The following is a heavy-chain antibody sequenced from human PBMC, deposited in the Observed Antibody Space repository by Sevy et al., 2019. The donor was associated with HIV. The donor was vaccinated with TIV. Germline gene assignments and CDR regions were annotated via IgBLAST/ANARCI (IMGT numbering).Heavy chain of an antibody. V-gene: IGHV3-30*04. J-gene: IGHJ4*02. CDR1: GFTFSSYA. D-gene: IGHD5-18*01. CDR2: ISYDGSNK. Sequence: GGSLRLSCAASGFTFSSYAMHWVRQAPGKGLEWVAVISYDGSNKYYADSVKGRFTISRDNSKNTLYLQMNSLGAEETAVYYCARVSRYSYGYHYFDYWGQGTLVTVSS. CDR3: ARVSRYSYGYHYFDY.